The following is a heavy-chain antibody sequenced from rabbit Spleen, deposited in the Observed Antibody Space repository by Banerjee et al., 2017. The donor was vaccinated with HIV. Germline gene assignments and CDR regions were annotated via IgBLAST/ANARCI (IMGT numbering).Heavy chain of an antibody. D-gene: IGHD7-1*01. CDR1: GIDFSSCYY. J-gene: IGHJ4*01. V-gene: IGHV1S40*01. CDR2: IYSDSYGNT. CDR3: ATSPDYTASTAFNL. Sequence: QELEESGGGLVKPGGTLTLTCKASGIDFSSCYYMCWVRQAPGKGPEWIACIYSDSYGNTYYASWAKGRFTISKTSSTTVTLQMTSLTAADTATYFCATSPDYTASTAFNLWGPGTLVTVS.